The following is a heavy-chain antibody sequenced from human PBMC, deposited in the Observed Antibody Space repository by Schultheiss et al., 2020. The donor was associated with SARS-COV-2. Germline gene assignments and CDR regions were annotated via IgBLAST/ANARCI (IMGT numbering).Heavy chain of an antibody. CDR1: GFTFSSFD. V-gene: IGHV3-23*01. J-gene: IGHJ4*02. D-gene: IGHD6-19*01. Sequence: GGSLRLSCAASGFTFSSFDMSWVRQAPGKGLEWVSAISGSGGSTYYADSVKGRFTISRDNSKNTLYLQMNSLRAEDTAVYYCVKVSRMAGTRDFDYWGQGTLVTVSS. CDR2: ISGSGGST. CDR3: VKVSRMAGTRDFDY.